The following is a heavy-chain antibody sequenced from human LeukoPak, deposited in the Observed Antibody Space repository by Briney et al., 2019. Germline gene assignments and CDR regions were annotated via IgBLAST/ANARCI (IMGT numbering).Heavy chain of an antibody. D-gene: IGHD3-10*01. J-gene: IGHJ4*02. CDR1: GFTFSSYA. CDR2: ISGSGGST. CDR3: AMHPRITMVRGIAD. V-gene: IGHV3-23*01. Sequence: GGSLRLSCAPSGFTFSSYAMSWVCQAPGKGLEWVSAISGSGGSTYYADSVKGRFTISRDNSKNTLYLQMNSLRAEDTAVYYCAMHPRITMVRGIADWGQGTLVTVSS.